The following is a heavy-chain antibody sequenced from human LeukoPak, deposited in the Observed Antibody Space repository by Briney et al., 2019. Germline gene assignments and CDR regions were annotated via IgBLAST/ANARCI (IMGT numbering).Heavy chain of an antibody. CDR2: ISGSGGST. Sequence: PGGSLRLSCAASGFTFSSYAMSWVRQAPGKGLEWVSAISGSGGSTYYADSVKGRFTISRDNSKNTLYLQMNSLRAEDTAVYYGAKDFLNVYSSGWLVGFGYWGQGTLVTVSS. J-gene: IGHJ4*02. CDR3: AKDFLNVYSSGWLVGFGY. CDR1: GFTFSSYA. V-gene: IGHV3-23*01. D-gene: IGHD6-19*01.